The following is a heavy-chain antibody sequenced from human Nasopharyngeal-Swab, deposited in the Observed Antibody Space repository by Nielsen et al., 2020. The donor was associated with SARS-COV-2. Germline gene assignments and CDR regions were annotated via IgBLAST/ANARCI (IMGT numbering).Heavy chain of an antibody. CDR2: IYSGGST. D-gene: IGHD5-18*01. J-gene: IGHJ3*01. Sequence: GGSLRLSCAASGFTVSSKYMSWVRQAPGKGLEWVSVIYSGGSTYYADPVKGRFTISRDNSKNTLFLQMDSLRAEDTAVYYCARGRGYSYGLDAFDVWGQGTMVTVSS. V-gene: IGHV3-53*01. CDR3: ARGRGYSYGLDAFDV. CDR1: GFTVSSKY.